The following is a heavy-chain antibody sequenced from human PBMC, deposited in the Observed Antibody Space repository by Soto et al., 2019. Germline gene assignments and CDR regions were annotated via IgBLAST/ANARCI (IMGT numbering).Heavy chain of an antibody. D-gene: IGHD6-6*01. J-gene: IGHJ4*02. CDR1: GFTFSSYA. V-gene: IGHV3-30*18. CDR2: ISDGGSNK. Sequence: PGWSLRLSCAASGFTFSSYAMNWVRQAPGKGLEWVAVISDGGSNKYYADSVKGRFTISRDNSKNTLYLQMNSLRAEDTAVYYCAKEKGAARRYFDYWGQGTLVTVSS. CDR3: AKEKGAARRYFDY.